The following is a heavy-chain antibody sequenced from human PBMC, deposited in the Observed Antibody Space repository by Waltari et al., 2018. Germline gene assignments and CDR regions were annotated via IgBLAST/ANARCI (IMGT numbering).Heavy chain of an antibody. V-gene: IGHV3-53*01. Sequence: EVQLVESGGGLIQPGGSLRLSCAAPGLTVSRNYMSWVSQAPGTGLEWVSVIYSGGSTYYADSVKGRFTISRDNSKNTLYLQMNSLRAEDTAVYYCARDYDFWSGAYGMDVWGQGTTVTVSS. CDR1: GLTVSRNY. J-gene: IGHJ6*02. D-gene: IGHD3-3*01. CDR3: ARDYDFWSGAYGMDV. CDR2: IYSGGST.